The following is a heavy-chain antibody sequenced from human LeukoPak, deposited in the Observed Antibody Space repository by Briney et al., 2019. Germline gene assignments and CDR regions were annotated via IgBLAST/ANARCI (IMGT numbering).Heavy chain of an antibody. CDR2: IDTSATSM. CDR1: GFTFSNFE. D-gene: IGHD2-2*03. J-gene: IGHJ4*02. Sequence: GGSLRLSCAVSGFTFSNFEMNWVRQAPGKGLEWVSHIDTSATSMHYADSVKGRFTISRDNAKNSLFLQMNGLGAEDTAVYYCVTDRPGVMDFDFWGQGTLVTVSS. V-gene: IGHV3-48*03. CDR3: VTDRPGVMDFDF.